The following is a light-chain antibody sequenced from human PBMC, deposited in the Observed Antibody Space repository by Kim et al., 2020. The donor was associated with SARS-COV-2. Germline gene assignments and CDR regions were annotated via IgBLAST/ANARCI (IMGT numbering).Light chain of an antibody. CDR2: DVS. Sequence: GQSITLSCTGTSSDIGTYHYVSWYQQYPGKAPKLMIYDVSVRPSGVSNRFSGSKSGNTASLTISGLQAEDEADYYCNSYTMSSTPLFGGWTQLTVL. CDR3: NSYTMSSTPL. J-gene: IGLJ2*01. CDR1: SSDIGTYHY. V-gene: IGLV2-14*03.